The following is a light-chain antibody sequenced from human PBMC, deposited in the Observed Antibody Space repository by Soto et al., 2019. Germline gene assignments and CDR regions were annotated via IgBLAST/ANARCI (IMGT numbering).Light chain of an antibody. Sequence: ESVLAQSPGTLSLSRGERATLSCRASQSVTSNYLAWYQQKPGQTPRLLIYGASSRATGTPDRFSGSGSGTDFTLTISTLEPEDFAVYYCQQYGSSPPLSFGGGTKVDIK. CDR1: QSVTSNY. CDR3: QQYGSSPPLS. J-gene: IGKJ4*01. V-gene: IGKV3-20*01. CDR2: GAS.